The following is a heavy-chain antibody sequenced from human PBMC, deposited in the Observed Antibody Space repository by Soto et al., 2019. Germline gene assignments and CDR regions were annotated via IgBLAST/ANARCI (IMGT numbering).Heavy chain of an antibody. Sequence: LSLTCTVSGGSISSSNYYWSWIRQHPGKGLEWIGHIYYSGSTSYNPSLKSRLTISVDTSKNQFSLNLRSVSAADTAVYYCARGRGEFDAWGQGTPVTVSS. V-gene: IGHV4-31*03. D-gene: IGHD2-21*01. CDR3: ARGRGEFDA. CDR1: GGSISSSNYY. CDR2: IYYSGST. J-gene: IGHJ5*02.